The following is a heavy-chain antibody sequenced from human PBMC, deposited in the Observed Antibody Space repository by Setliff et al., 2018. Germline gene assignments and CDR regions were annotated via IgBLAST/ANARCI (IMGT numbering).Heavy chain of an antibody. CDR3: ARGRMRGSCSGPSCTYDPFDI. J-gene: IGHJ3*02. V-gene: IGHV4-59*12. CDR1: GGSISSYY. Sequence: PSETLSLTCTVSGGSISSYYWSWIRQPPGKGLEWIGYIYYSGSTNYNPSLKSRVTISVDTSTKQFSLILRSVTAADTAVYYCARGRMRGSCSGPSCTYDPFDIWGQGTPVTVSS. D-gene: IGHD2-2*01. CDR2: IYYSGST.